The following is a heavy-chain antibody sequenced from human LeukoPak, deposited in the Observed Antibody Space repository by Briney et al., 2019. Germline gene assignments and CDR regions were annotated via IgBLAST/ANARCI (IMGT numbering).Heavy chain of an antibody. D-gene: IGHD2-8*01. J-gene: IGHJ6*02. CDR3: ARGRCTNGVCYYYYYYGMDV. Sequence: ASVKVSCKASGYTFTSYDINWVRQATGQGLEWMGWMNPNSGNTGYAQKFQGRVTMTRTTSISTAYMELSSLRSEDTAVYYCARGRCTNGVCYYYYYYGMDVWGQGTTVTVSS. CDR2: MNPNSGNT. V-gene: IGHV1-8*01. CDR1: GYTFTSYD.